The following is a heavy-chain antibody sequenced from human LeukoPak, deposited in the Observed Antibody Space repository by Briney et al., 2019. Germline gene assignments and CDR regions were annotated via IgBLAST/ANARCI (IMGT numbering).Heavy chain of an antibody. D-gene: IGHD3-16*02. CDR3: ARGFYRKSGFDP. J-gene: IGHJ5*02. Sequence: ASVKVSRKASGYTFTSYDINWVRQATGQGLEWMGWMNPNSGNTGYAQKFQGRVTMTRTTSISTAYMELSSLRSEDTAVYYCARGFYRKSGFDPWGQGTLVTVSS. CDR2: MNPNSGNT. CDR1: GYTFTSYD. V-gene: IGHV1-8*01.